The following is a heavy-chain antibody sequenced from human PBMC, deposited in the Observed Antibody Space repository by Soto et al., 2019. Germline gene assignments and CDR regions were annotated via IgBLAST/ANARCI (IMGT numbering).Heavy chain of an antibody. D-gene: IGHD2-2*01. V-gene: IGHV3-21*01. CDR3: ARESEYLTSNFYY. CDR1: GFTFTRYS. CDR2: ISSTTNYI. J-gene: IGHJ4*02. Sequence: EVQLVESGGGLVKPGGSLRLSCAASGFTFTRYSMNWVRQAPGKGLEWVSSISSTTNYIYYADSMKGRFTVSRDNAKNSVYLEMNSLSAEDTAGYYCARESEYLTSNFYYWGKGTMVTVSS.